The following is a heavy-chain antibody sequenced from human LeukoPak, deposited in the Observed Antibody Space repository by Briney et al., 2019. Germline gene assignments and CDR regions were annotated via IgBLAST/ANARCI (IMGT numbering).Heavy chain of an antibody. CDR3: ARGLNTYDSSGFYFL. CDR1: GFTVSSYY. CDR2: IYSGGST. V-gene: IGHV3-53*01. D-gene: IGHD3-22*01. J-gene: IGHJ4*02. Sequence: PGGSLSLSCAASGFTVSSYYMSWVRQAPGKGLEWVSIIYSGGSTHYADSVKGRFTISRDNSKNTLYLQMNSLRAEDTAIYYCARGLNTYDSSGFYFLWGQGTLVTVSS.